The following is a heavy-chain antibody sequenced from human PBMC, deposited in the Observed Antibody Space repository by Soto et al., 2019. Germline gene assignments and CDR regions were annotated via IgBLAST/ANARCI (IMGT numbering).Heavy chain of an antibody. J-gene: IGHJ6*02. V-gene: IGHV1-18*01. CDR2: ISAYNGNT. CDR1: GYTFTSYG. D-gene: IGHD3-10*01. CDR3: AGDWAESLPTYYYNCGMDV. Sequence: QVQLVQYGAEVKNTGASVKVSCRASGYTFTSYGISRVRQAPGLGLEWMGWISAYNGNTNYAQKLQGRVTMTTDTSTSTDYMELRSLRSDDTAVDYCAGDWAESLPTYYYNCGMDVWGQGTTVTVSS.